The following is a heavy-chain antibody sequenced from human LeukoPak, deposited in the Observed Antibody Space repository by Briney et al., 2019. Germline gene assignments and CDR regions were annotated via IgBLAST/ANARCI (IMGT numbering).Heavy chain of an antibody. CDR2: IYYSGST. J-gene: IGHJ2*01. CDR1: GGSISSYY. CDR3: ARFSSHDWYFDL. Sequence: PSETLSLTCTVSGGSISSYYWSWIRQPPGKGLDWIGYIYYSGSTNYNTSLKSRVTISVDTSKNQFSLKLSSVTAADTAVYYCARFSSHDWYFDLWGRGALVTVSS. V-gene: IGHV4-59*01.